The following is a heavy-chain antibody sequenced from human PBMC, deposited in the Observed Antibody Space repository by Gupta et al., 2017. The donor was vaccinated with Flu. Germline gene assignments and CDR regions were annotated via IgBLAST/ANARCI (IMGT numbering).Heavy chain of an antibody. Sequence: EVQLVESGGGFVQPGGSLTLSCAASGFTFGNYWMNWVRQAPGKGLVWVARVNSYGSTTAYADSVKGRFTISRDNARNTLFLQMDSLRAEDTAVYYCVREASAWRGSDYWGQGALVTVSS. CDR2: VNSYGSTT. CDR1: GFTFGNYW. CDR3: VREASAWRGSDY. D-gene: IGHD3-10*01. J-gene: IGHJ4*02. V-gene: IGHV3-74*01.